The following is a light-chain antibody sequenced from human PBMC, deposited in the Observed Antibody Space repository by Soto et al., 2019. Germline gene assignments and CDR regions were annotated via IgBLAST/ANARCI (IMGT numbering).Light chain of an antibody. CDR3: QQYNNWPPWT. CDR1: QSVSSN. CDR2: GAS. J-gene: IGKJ1*01. Sequence: EIVMTQPPATLSVSPGETPTLSCRASQSVSSNLAWYQQKPGQAPRLLIYGASTRATGIPARFSGSGSGTEFTLTISSLQSEDFAVYYCQQYNNWPPWTFGQGTKVE. V-gene: IGKV3-15*01.